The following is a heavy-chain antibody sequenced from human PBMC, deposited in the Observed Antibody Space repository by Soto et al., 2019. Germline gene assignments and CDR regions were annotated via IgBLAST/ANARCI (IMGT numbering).Heavy chain of an antibody. CDR2: IYYSGST. V-gene: IGHV4-61*01. D-gene: IGHD6-19*01. Sequence: SETLSLTCTVSDGSISSGYYYWSWIRQPPGKGLEWIGYIYYSGSTNYNPSLKSRVTISVDTSKNQFSLNLRSVTAADTAVYYCASSNIAVAGRDFWGQGTLVTVSS. J-gene: IGHJ4*02. CDR1: DGSISSGYYY. CDR3: ASSNIAVAGRDF.